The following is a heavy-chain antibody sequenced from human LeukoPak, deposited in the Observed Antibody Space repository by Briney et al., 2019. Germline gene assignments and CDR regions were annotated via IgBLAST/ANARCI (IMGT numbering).Heavy chain of an antibody. CDR2: INPNSGGT. D-gene: IGHD3-9*01. Sequence: ASVKVSCKASGYTFTGYYMHWVRQAPGQGLEWMGWINPNSGGTNYAQKFQGRVTMTRDTSISTAYMELSRLRSDDTAVYYCARVELRYFDWLLFDYWGQGTLVTVSS. CDR1: GYTFTGYY. CDR3: ARVELRYFDWLLFDY. V-gene: IGHV1-2*02. J-gene: IGHJ4*02.